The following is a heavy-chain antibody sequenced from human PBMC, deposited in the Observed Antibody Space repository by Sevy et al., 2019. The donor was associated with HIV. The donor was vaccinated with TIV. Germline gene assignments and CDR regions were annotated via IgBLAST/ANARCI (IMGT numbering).Heavy chain of an antibody. D-gene: IGHD2-15*01. CDR1: GFTFSSYS. CDR3: ARVYCSGGSCIWYYYYGMDV. Sequence: GESLKISCAASGFTFSSYSMNWVRQAPGKGLEWVSSISSSSSYIYYADSVKGRFTISRDNAKNSLYLQMNSLRAEDTAVYYCARVYCSGGSCIWYYYYGMDVWGQGTTVTVSS. J-gene: IGHJ6*02. V-gene: IGHV3-21*01. CDR2: ISSSSSYI.